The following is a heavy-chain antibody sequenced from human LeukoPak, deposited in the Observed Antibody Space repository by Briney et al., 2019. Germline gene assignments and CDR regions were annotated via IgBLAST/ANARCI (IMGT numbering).Heavy chain of an antibody. D-gene: IGHD5-18*01. CDR3: AKGYPLGQIAAEYFQH. J-gene: IGHJ1*01. V-gene: IGHV3-23*01. CDR2: ISGSGGST. CDR1: GFTFSSYA. Sequence: PGGSLRLSCAASGFTFSSYAMSWVREAPGKGLEWVSAISGSGGSTYYADSVKGRFAISRDNSKNTLYLQMNSLRAEDTAVSYCAKGYPLGQIAAEYFQHWGQGTLVTVPS.